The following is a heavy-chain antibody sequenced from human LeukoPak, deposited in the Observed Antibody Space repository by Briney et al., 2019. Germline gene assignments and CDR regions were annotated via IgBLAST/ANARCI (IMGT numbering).Heavy chain of an antibody. Sequence: PSETLSLTCTDSGGSISSHCWSWIRQPPGKGLEWIGYIYYSGSTNYNPSLKSRVTISVDTSKNQFSLKLSSVTAADTAVYYCARDLGEAAFDIWGQGTMVTVSS. CDR1: GGSISSHC. V-gene: IGHV4-59*11. CDR3: ARDLGEAAFDI. J-gene: IGHJ3*02. D-gene: IGHD3-10*01. CDR2: IYYSGST.